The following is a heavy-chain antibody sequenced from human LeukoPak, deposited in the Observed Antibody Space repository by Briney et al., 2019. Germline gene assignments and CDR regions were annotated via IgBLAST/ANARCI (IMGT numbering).Heavy chain of an antibody. J-gene: IGHJ4*02. D-gene: IGHD5-12*01. V-gene: IGHV1-2*02. CDR2: TNPKSGGT. Sequence: ASVKVSCKASGYTFTDYYLHWVRHAPGQGLEWMGWTNPKSGGTNYPQKFQGRVTMTRDTSISTAYMELSRLRSDDTAVYYCAILATTQLFDYWGQGTLVTVSS. CDR1: GYTFTDYY. CDR3: AILATTQLFDY.